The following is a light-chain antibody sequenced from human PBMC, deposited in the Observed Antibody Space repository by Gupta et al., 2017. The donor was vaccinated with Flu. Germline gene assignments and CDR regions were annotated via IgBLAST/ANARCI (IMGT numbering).Light chain of an antibody. CDR3: NSRDSSTNHLSWV. CDR1: SLRSYY. CDR2: GGN. J-gene: IGLJ3*02. Sequence: SSELTQDPAVSVALGKTVRITCQGDSLRSYYASWYQQKPGQAPLLVIYGGNNRPSGIPDRFSGSSSGNTASLTITGAQAEDEADYYCNSRDSSTNHLSWVFGGGTKLTVL. V-gene: IGLV3-19*01.